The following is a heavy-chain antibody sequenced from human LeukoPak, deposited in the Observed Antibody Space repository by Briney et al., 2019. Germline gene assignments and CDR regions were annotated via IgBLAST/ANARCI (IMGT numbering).Heavy chain of an antibody. Sequence: SETLSLTCTVSGGSISSYYWSWFRLPPGKGLEWIGQISYSGLTKFHPALKSRVIISVDTSKNQISVNLSSVTAADTAFYYCARHRAIAGPFDPWGQGTLVTVSS. CDR2: ISYSGLT. CDR3: ARHRAIAGPFDP. D-gene: IGHD6-19*01. CDR1: GGSISSYY. J-gene: IGHJ5*02. V-gene: IGHV4-59*08.